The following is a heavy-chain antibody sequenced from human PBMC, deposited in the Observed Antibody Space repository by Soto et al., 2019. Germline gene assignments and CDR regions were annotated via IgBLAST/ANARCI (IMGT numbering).Heavy chain of an antibody. CDR1: GGSFSGYY. CDR3: ARGIAAGLNWFDP. CDR2: INHSGST. D-gene: IGHD6-13*01. V-gene: IGHV4-34*01. J-gene: IGHJ5*02. Sequence: SETLSLTCAVYGGSFSGYYWSWIRQPPGKGLEWIGEINHSGSTNYNPSLKSRVTISVDTSKNQFSLKLSSVTAADTAVYYCARGIAAGLNWFDPWGQGTLVTVSS.